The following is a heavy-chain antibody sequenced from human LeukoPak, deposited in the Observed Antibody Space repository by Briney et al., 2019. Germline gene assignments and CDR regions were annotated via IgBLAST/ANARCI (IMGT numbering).Heavy chain of an antibody. CDR3: ARDLDVVVVAAQPYYYYGMDV. Sequence: GRSLRLSCAASGFTFSSYAMHWVRQAPGKGLEWVAVISYDGSNKYYADSAKGRFTISRDNSKNTLYLQMNSLRAEDTAVYYCARDLDVVVVAAQPYYYYGMDVWGQGTTVTVSS. CDR2: ISYDGSNK. V-gene: IGHV3-30-3*01. D-gene: IGHD2-15*01. J-gene: IGHJ6*02. CDR1: GFTFSSYA.